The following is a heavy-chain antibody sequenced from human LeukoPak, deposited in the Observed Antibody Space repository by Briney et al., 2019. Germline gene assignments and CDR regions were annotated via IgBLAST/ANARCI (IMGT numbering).Heavy chain of an antibody. CDR2: TDTSGNYI. CDR1: GFTFSSYA. CDR3: ARGRSITLLRGVAMSDGFDI. V-gene: IGHV3-21*01. Sequence: GGSLRLSCAASGFTFSSYAMTWVRQAPGKGLEWVSFTDTSGNYIYYGDSVKGRFTISRDNAKNLVFLQMSGLRAEDTAVYYCARGRSITLLRGVAMSDGFDIWGQGAMVAVSS. J-gene: IGHJ3*02. D-gene: IGHD3-10*01.